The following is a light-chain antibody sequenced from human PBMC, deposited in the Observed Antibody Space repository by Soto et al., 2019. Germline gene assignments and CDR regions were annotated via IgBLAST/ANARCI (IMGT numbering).Light chain of an antibody. CDR2: KLS. CDR3: MQATQSYT. CDR1: QSLVHIDGNTY. Sequence: DIVLTQTRLSSPVTLGQPASISCRSSQSLVHIDGNTYFNWLQQRPGQPPRLLIYKLSNRFPGGPDRFRGSWAGTDFSPTISRVEAEDVGVYYCMQATQSYTFGQGTRLEIK. V-gene: IGKV2-24*01. J-gene: IGKJ2*01.